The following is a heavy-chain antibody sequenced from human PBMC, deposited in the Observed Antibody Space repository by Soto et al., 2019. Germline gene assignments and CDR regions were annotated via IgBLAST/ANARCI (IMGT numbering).Heavy chain of an antibody. J-gene: IGHJ5*02. V-gene: IGHV1-18*01. CDR1: GYTFTSYG. CDR3: ARNSKRNHPSRFWFDP. CDR2: ISAYNGNT. D-gene: IGHD3-22*01. Sequence: SVKVSCKASGYTFTSYGISWVRQAPGQGLEWMGWISAYNGNTNYAQKLQGRVTMTTDTSTSTAYMELRSLRSDDTAVYYCARNSKRNHPSRFWFDPWGQGTLVTVSS.